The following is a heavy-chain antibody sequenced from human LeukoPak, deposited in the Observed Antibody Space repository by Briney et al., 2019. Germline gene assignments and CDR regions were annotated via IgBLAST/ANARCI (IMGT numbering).Heavy chain of an antibody. CDR2: IYYSGST. V-gene: IGHV4-39*01. CDR3: ARLGSGLPFDY. CDR1: GGSISSGSYY. D-gene: IGHD2-15*01. J-gene: IGHJ4*02. Sequence: PSETLSLTCTVSGGSISSGSYYWGWIRQPPGKGLEWIGSIYYSGSTYYNPSLKSRVTISVDTSKNQFSLKLSSVTAADTAVYYCARLGSGLPFDYWGQGTLVTVSS.